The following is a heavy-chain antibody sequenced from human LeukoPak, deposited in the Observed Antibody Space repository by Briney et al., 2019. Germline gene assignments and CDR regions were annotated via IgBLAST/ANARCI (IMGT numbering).Heavy chain of an antibody. D-gene: IGHD1-26*01. V-gene: IGHV1-24*01. CDR1: EYTLTELH. J-gene: IGHJ4*02. Sequence: ASVKDSCRVPEYTLTELHMYWVRQTPGKGLEWMGGFGPDDSETIYAQNFQGRVTMTEDTSTDTAYMELSSLKSDDTAVYYCAADRKIVGTIGAYVFWGEGALGTVSS. CDR2: FGPDDSET. CDR3: AADRKIVGTIGAYVF.